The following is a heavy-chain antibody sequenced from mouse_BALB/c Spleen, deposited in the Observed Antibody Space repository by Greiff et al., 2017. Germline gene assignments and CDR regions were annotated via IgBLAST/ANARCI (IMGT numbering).Heavy chain of an antibody. CDR2: INPYNGAT. V-gene: IGHV1-31*01. CDR3: AQGGLITTATWFAY. D-gene: IGHD1-2*01. Sequence: EVQLQQSGPELVKPGASVKISCKASGYSFTGYYMHWVKQSHVKSLEWIGRINPYNGATSYNQNFKDKASLTVDKSSSTAYMGLHSLTSEDSAVYYCAQGGLITTATWFAYWGQGTLVTVSA. CDR1: GYSFTGYY. J-gene: IGHJ3*01.